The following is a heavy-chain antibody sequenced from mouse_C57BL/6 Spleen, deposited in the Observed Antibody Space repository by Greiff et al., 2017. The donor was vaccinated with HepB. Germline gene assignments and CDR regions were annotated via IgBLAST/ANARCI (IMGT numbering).Heavy chain of an antibody. D-gene: IGHD1-1*01. CDR1: GYTFTSYW. CDR2: IDPSDSYT. J-gene: IGHJ2*01. V-gene: IGHV1-69*01. CDR3: TRSVGSFDS. Sequence: QVQLQQPGAELVMPGASVKLSCKASGYTFTSYWMHWVKQRPGQGLEWIGEIDPSDSYTNYNQKFKGKSTLTVEKSAGTAYMQLGSLTSGDSAVYYCTRSVGSFDSGGQGTTLAVSS.